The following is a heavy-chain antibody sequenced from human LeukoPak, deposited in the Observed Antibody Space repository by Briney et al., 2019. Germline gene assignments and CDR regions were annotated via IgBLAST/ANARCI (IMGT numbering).Heavy chain of an antibody. J-gene: IGHJ4*02. CDR1: GFTFSSYA. CDR2: ISGSGGST. Sequence: GGSLRLSCAASGFTFSSYAMSWVRQAPGKGLEWVSAISGSGGSTYYADSVKGRFTISRDNSKNTLYLQMNSLRAEDTAVYYCAKGGDFWSGYYKVDYWGQGTLDTVSS. D-gene: IGHD3-3*01. CDR3: AKGGDFWSGYYKVDY. V-gene: IGHV3-23*01.